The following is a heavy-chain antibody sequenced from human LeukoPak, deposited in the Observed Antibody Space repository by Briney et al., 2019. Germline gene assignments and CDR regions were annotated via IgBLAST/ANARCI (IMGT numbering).Heavy chain of an antibody. D-gene: IGHD2/OR15-2a*01. CDR1: GYTTVYY. CDR2: ITPNSGDT. CDR3: AKGGNIRVLDYYYYMDV. J-gene: IGHJ6*03. Sequence: ASVKVSCKASGYTTVYYMHWVRQAPGQGLEWMGWITPNSGDTNYAQKFQGSVTMTRDTSISTAYMEVSRLRFDDTAVYYCAKGGNIRVLDYYYYMDVWGKGTTVTVSS. V-gene: IGHV1-2*02.